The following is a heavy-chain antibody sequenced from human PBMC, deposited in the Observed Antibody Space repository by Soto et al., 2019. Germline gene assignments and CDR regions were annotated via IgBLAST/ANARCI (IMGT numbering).Heavy chain of an antibody. V-gene: IGHV1-69*12. CDR2: IIPIFGTA. Sequence: QVQLVQSGAEVKKPGSPVKVSCKASGDTFSRYGISWVRQAPGQGLEWMGGIIPIFGTANYAQKFQGRVTITADESTSTAYMELSSLRSEDTAVYYCARARNDNYYYGMDVWGQGTTVTVSS. CDR3: ARARNDNYYYGMDV. D-gene: IGHD3-22*01. CDR1: GDTFSRYG. J-gene: IGHJ6*02.